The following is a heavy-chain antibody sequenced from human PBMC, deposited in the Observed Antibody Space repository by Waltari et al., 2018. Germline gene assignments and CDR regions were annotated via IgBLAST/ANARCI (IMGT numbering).Heavy chain of an antibody. D-gene: IGHD2-2*02. J-gene: IGHJ6*03. Sequence: EVQLVESGGGLVQPGGSLRLSCAASGFPFSSYSMNWVRQAPGKGLEWVSYISSSSSTIYYADSVKGRFTISRDNAKNSLYLQMNSLRAEDTAVYYCARVVVVPAAIDYYYYYMDVWGKGTTVTISS. CDR3: ARVVVVPAAIDYYYYYMDV. V-gene: IGHV3-48*04. CDR2: ISSSSSTI. CDR1: GFPFSSYS.